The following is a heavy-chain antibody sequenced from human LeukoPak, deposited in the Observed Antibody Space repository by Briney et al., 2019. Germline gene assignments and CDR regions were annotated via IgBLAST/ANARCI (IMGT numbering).Heavy chain of an antibody. CDR1: GDSVSSNSAA. Sequence: SQTLSLTCAISGDSVSSNSAAWNWIRQSPSRGLEWLGRTYYRSKWYNDYAVSVKSRITINPDTSKNQFSLQLNSVTPEDTAVYYCARYYSSGWYLSRGWFDPWGQGTLVTVSS. J-gene: IGHJ5*02. CDR2: TYYRSKWYN. CDR3: ARYYSSGWYLSRGWFDP. V-gene: IGHV6-1*01. D-gene: IGHD6-19*01.